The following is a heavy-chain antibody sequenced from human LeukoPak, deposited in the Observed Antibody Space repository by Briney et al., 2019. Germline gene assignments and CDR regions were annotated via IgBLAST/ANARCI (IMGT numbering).Heavy chain of an antibody. Sequence: SETLSLTCLVSGEPISSYYWSWIRQPPGKGLEWIGYIYYSGSTNYNPSLKSRVTISVDTSKNQFSLKLSSVTAADTAVYYCARHASGSSGFEYYFDYWGQGTLVTVSS. V-gene: IGHV4-59*08. CDR2: IYYSGST. CDR1: GEPISSYY. J-gene: IGHJ4*02. D-gene: IGHD6-19*01. CDR3: ARHASGSSGFEYYFDY.